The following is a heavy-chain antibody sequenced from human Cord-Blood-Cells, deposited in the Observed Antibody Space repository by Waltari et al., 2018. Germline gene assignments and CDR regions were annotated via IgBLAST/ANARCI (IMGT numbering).Heavy chain of an antibody. Sequence: SGAEVKKPGASVKVSCKASGYTFTSYDINWVRQATGQGLEWMGWMNPNSGNTGYAQKFQGRVTMTRNTSISTAYMELSSLRSEDTAVYYCARGLQGYDSSGYYYYGMDVWGQGTTVTVSS. J-gene: IGHJ6*02. CDR2: MNPNSGNT. D-gene: IGHD3-22*01. CDR1: GYTFTSYD. CDR3: ARGLQGYDSSGYYYYGMDV. V-gene: IGHV1-8*01.